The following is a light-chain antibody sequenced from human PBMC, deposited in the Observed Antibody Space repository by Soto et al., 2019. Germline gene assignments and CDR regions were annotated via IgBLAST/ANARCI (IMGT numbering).Light chain of an antibody. CDR3: QQYNGYSYT. CDR1: QSIGSW. V-gene: IGKV1-5*03. J-gene: IGKJ2*01. CDR2: KAS. Sequence: DIQMTQSPSTLSASVGDRVTITGRASQSIGSWLAWYQQKPGKAPNLLIYKASSLQSGVPSRFSGSGSGTEFTLTISSLQPDDFATYYCQQYNGYSYTFGQGTKLEIK.